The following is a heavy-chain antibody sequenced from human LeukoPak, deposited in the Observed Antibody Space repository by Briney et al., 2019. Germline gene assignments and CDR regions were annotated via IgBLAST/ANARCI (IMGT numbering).Heavy chain of an antibody. V-gene: IGHV4-59*01. Sequence: SETLSLTCTVSGGSIGSYYWSWIRQPPGKGLEWIGYIYYSGSTNYNPSLKSRVTMSVDTSKNQFSLNLSSVTAADTAVYYCARGLILQPPGLGVFDIWGQGTMVTVSS. J-gene: IGHJ3*02. CDR3: ARGLILQPPGLGVFDI. D-gene: IGHD3-16*01. CDR1: GGSIGSYY. CDR2: IYYSGST.